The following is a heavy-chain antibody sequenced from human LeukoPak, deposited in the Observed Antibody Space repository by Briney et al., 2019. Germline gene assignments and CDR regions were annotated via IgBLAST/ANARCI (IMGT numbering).Heavy chain of an antibody. CDR2: INWKGDLT. D-gene: IGHD3-10*01. CDR1: GFTFDDYG. CDR3: AREGAITMVRGVTQSGYYMDV. J-gene: IGHJ6*03. Sequence: GGSLRLSCAASGFTFDDYGMSWVRQAAGKGLEWVSTINWKGDLTYYVDSVKGRFTISRDNAKNSLYLQMNSLRAEDTAVYYCAREGAITMVRGVTQSGYYMDVWGKGITVTVSS. V-gene: IGHV3-20*04.